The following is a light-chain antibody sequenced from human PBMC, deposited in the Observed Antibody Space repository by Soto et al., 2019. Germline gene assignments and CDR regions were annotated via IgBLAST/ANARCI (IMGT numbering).Light chain of an antibody. CDR1: SSNIGAGYD. J-gene: IGLJ1*01. CDR3: QSYDSSLSGPSFV. Sequence: QAVVTQPPSVSGAPGQRVTISCTGSSSNIGAGYDVHWYQQLPGTAPKLLIYGNTNRPSGVPDRFSGSKSGTSASLAITGLQADDEDDYSCQSYDSSLSGPSFVFGPGTKLTVL. CDR2: GNT. V-gene: IGLV1-40*01.